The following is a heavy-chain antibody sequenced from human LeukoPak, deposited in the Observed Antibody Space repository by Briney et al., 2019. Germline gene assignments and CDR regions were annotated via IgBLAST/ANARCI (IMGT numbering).Heavy chain of an antibody. V-gene: IGHV1-46*01. Sequence: GASVKVSCKASGYTFTSYGISWVRQAPGQGLEWMGIINPSGGSTSYAQKFQGRVTMTRDTSTSTVYMELSSLRSEDTAVYYCARARVNNNWFDPWGQGTLVTVSS. D-gene: IGHD3-10*01. CDR3: ARARVNNNWFDP. CDR2: INPSGGST. J-gene: IGHJ5*02. CDR1: GYTFTSYG.